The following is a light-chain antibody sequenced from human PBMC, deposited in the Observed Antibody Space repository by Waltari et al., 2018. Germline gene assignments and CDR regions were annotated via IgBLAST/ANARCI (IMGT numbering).Light chain of an antibody. CDR2: DVS. CDR1: SSDIGRYDI. J-gene: IGLJ3*02. CDR3: CSYAGNYIWV. V-gene: IGLV2-23*02. Sequence: QSALTQPASVSGSPGQSVTISCTGASSDIGRYDIVSWSQQHPGNAPKLIICDVSKRPSGVSDRFSGSKSGDTASLTISGLQFEDEADYYCCSYAGNYIWVFGGGTRLTVL.